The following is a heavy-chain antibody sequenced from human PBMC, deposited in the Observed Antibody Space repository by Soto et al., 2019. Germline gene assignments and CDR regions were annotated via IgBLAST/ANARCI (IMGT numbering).Heavy chain of an antibody. Sequence: GGSLRLSCAASGFTVSTNYMSWVRQAPGKGLEWVSVIYSGGTTYYADFVKGRFTISRDSSKNTLHLQMNSLRAEDTAVYYCAKHRGYGDYYLEYWGQGTLVTVS. J-gene: IGHJ4*02. CDR1: GFTVSTNY. CDR2: IYSGGTT. D-gene: IGHD4-17*01. CDR3: AKHRGYGDYYLEY. V-gene: IGHV3-66*04.